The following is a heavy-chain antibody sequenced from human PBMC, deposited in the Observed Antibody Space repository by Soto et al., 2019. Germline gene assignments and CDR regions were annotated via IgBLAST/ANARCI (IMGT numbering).Heavy chain of an antibody. Sequence: GGSLRLSCAASGFTFSSYEMNWVRQAPGKGLEWVSYISSSGSTIYYADSVKGRFTISRDNAKNSLYLQMNSLRAEDTAVHYCARSLNYGDYGDTYYFDYWGQGTLVTVS. D-gene: IGHD4-17*01. J-gene: IGHJ4*02. CDR1: GFTFSSYE. V-gene: IGHV3-48*03. CDR3: ARSLNYGDYGDTYYFDY. CDR2: ISSSGSTI.